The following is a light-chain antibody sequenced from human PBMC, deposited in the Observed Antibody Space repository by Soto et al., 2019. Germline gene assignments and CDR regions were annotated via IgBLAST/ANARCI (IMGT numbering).Light chain of an antibody. V-gene: IGLV2-11*01. CDR2: DVS. Sequence: QSALTQPRSVSGSPGQSVTIFCTGTGSDVGGYNYVSWYQQHPGKAPRLIIYDVSQRPSGVHDRFSGSKSGNTASLTISGLQAEDEADYSCCSSTDSYIFVFGTGTKLTVL. CDR1: GSDVGGYNY. J-gene: IGLJ1*01. CDR3: CSSTDSYIFV.